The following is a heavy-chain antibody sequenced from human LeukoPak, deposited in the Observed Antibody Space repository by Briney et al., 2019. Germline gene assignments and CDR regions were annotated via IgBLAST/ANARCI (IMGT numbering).Heavy chain of an antibody. D-gene: IGHD3-3*01. CDR1: GLTFSSYW. CDR3: ARCTGRDRYDFWSGYYIPTDYYMDV. Sequence: GGSLRLSCAASGLTFSSYWMSWVRQAPGKGLEWVANIKQDGSEKYYVDSVKGRFTISRDNSKNTLYLQMNSLRAEDTAVYYCARCTGRDRYDFWSGYYIPTDYYMDVWGKGTTVTVSS. CDR2: IKQDGSEK. V-gene: IGHV3-7*03. J-gene: IGHJ6*03.